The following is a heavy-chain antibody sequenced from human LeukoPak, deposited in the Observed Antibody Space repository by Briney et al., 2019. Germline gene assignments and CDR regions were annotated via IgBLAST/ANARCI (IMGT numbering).Heavy chain of an antibody. CDR1: GFTFSSYA. CDR2: ITDSGGST. D-gene: IGHD2-2*01. J-gene: IGHJ4*02. Sequence: GSLRLSCAASGFTFSSYAMSWVRQAPGKGLEWVSSITDSGGSTYYADSVQGRFTISRDNSKNTLYLQMNSLRAEDTAVYYCAKVGGYCSSTSCLAYFDYWGQGALVTVSS. V-gene: IGHV3-23*01. CDR3: AKVGGYCSSTSCLAYFDY.